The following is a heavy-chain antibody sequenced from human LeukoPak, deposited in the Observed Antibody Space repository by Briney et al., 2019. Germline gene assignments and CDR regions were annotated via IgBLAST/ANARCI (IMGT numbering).Heavy chain of an antibody. D-gene: IGHD2-21*02. V-gene: IGHV3-72*01. Sequence: SGGSLRLSCAASGFTFSDHYMDWVRQAPGKGLEWVGRSRNKANSYTTEYAASVKGRFTISRDESKNSLFLEMNSLKTEDTAVYYCARGVTPSWFDPWGQGTLVTVSS. CDR2: SRNKANSYTT. CDR1: GFTFSDHY. CDR3: ARGVTPSWFDP. J-gene: IGHJ5*02.